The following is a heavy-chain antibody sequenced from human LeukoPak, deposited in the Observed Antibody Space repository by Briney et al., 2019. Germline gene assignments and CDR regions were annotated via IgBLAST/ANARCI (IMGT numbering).Heavy chain of an antibody. J-gene: IGHJ6*02. CDR3: ARGDYGYFYGMYV. CDR2: ISTSSSYI. V-gene: IGHV3-21*01. CDR1: GITFSSYT. Sequence: PGGSLRLSCAASGITFSSYTMNWVRQAPGKGLEWVSSISTSSSYIYYADSVKGRFTISRDNAKISLYLQMNSLRAEDTAVYYCARGDYGYFYGMYVWGQGTTVTVSS.